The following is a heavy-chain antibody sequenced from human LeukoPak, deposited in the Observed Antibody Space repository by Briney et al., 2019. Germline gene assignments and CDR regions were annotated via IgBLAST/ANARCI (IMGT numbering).Heavy chain of an antibody. CDR2: ISYDGSNK. J-gene: IGHJ3*02. V-gene: IGHV3-30*14. Sequence: PGRSLRLSCAASGFTFSSYAMHWVRQAPGKGLEWVAVISYDGSNKYYADSVKGRFTISRDNSKNTLYLQMNSLRAEDTAVYYCASAYYSWDFDIWGQGTMVTVSS. D-gene: IGHD2-21*01. CDR1: GFTFSSYA. CDR3: ASAYYSWDFDI.